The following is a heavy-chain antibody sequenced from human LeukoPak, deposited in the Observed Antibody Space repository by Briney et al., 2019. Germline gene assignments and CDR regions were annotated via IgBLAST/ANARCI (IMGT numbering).Heavy chain of an antibody. J-gene: IGHJ4*02. CDR1: GYTFTGYY. Sequence: GASVKVSCKASGYTFTGYYMHWVRRAPGQGLEGRGWSNPSGGGTNYAPKSQGRVTTTRDTSISTAYMELSRLRSDDTAVYYCARGSTARYYYDGSGYYRGAVDYWGQGTLVTISS. CDR3: ARGSTARYYYDGSGYYRGAVDY. V-gene: IGHV1-2*02. D-gene: IGHD3-22*01. CDR2: SNPSGGGT.